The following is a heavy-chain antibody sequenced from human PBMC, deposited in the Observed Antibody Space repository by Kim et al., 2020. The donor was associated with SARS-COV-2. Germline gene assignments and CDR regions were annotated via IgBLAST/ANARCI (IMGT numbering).Heavy chain of an antibody. Sequence: ETLSLTCDVYGGSFSSYYWTWIRQTPGKGLEWVGEINHSGFTHYNPSLKSRVTISIDTSMNRFSLKLTSVTAADTAVYFCARADCTNAVCPIDYWGQGTLVTVSS. J-gene: IGHJ4*02. CDR1: GGSFSSYY. V-gene: IGHV4-34*01. CDR2: INHSGFT. D-gene: IGHD2-8*01. CDR3: ARADCTNAVCPIDY.